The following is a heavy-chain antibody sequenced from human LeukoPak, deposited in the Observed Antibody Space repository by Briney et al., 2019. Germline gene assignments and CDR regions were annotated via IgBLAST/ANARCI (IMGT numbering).Heavy chain of an antibody. CDR1: GGSFSGYY. CDR2: INHSGST. J-gene: IGHJ5*02. V-gene: IGHV4-34*01. CDR3: ARNTPGPFYDSSGYYYWFDP. D-gene: IGHD3-22*01. Sequence: PSETLSLTCAVYGGSFSGYYWSWIRQPPGKGLEWIGGINHSGSTNYNPSLKSRVTISVDTSKNQFSLKLSSVTAADTAVYYCARNTPGPFYDSSGYYYWFDPWGQGTLVTVSS.